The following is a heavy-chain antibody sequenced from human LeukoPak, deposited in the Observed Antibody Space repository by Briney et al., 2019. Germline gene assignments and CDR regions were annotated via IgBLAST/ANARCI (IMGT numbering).Heavy chain of an antibody. Sequence: GTLRLSCAASGFTFSNYGMSWIRQPPGKGLEWIGEINHSGSTNYNPSLKSRVTISVDTSKNQFSLKLSSVTAADTAVYYCARLAGYCSGGSCYRRNWFDPWGQGTLVTVSS. CDR3: ARLAGYCSGGSCYRRNWFDP. CDR1: GFTFSNYG. D-gene: IGHD2-15*01. V-gene: IGHV4-34*01. CDR2: INHSGST. J-gene: IGHJ5*02.